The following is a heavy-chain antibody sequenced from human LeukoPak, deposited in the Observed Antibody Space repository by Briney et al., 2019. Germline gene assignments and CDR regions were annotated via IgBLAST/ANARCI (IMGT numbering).Heavy chain of an antibody. Sequence: PSETLSLTCAVYGGSFNDYYWSWIRQPPGKGLEWIWEINHSGGTNYNPSLKSRVTISVDTSKNQFSLKLSSVTAADTALYYCARGITAGLFDYWGQGTLVTVSS. V-gene: IGHV4-34*01. CDR1: GGSFNDYY. D-gene: IGHD6-19*01. CDR2: INHSGGT. CDR3: ARGITAGLFDY. J-gene: IGHJ4*02.